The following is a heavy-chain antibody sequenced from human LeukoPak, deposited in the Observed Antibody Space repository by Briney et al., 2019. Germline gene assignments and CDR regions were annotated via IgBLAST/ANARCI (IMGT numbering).Heavy chain of an antibody. J-gene: IGHJ4*02. Sequence: GGSLRLSCAASGFSFSSYSMNWVRQAPGKGLEWVSSISSSSSYIYYADSVKGRFTISRDNAKNSLYLQMNSLRAEDTAVYYCARDQEAAGVFDYWGQGTLVTVSS. D-gene: IGHD6-13*01. CDR3: ARDQEAAGVFDY. CDR1: GFSFSSYS. V-gene: IGHV3-21*01. CDR2: ISSSSSYI.